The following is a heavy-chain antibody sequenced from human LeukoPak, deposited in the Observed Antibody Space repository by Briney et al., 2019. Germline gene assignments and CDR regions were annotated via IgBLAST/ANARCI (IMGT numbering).Heavy chain of an antibody. D-gene: IGHD2-2*01. CDR3: ATTLRWCCSSTTCYYFGY. CDR2: ISSSACIT. Sequence: SHTLPCVASGFRFDGYGMRWVRPAAGRGLAWVSTISSSACITNHADSVNGRYSISRDNAKNTLYLQMNSLRAEETAVYYCATTLRWCCSSTTCYYFGYWGQGTLVTVSS. J-gene: IGHJ4*02. V-gene: IGHV3-23*01. CDR1: GFRFDGYG.